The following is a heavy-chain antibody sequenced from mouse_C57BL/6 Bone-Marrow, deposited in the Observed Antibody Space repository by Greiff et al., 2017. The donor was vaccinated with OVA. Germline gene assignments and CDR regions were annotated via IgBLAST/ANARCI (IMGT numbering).Heavy chain of an antibody. J-gene: IGHJ2*01. V-gene: IGHV1-18*01. CDR1: GYTFTDYN. D-gene: IGHD1-1*01. CDR3: ARNGNFYYGSSYYFDY. CDR2: INPNNGGT. Sequence: EVQLQQSGPELVKPGASVKIPCKASGYTFTDYNMDWVKQSHGKSLEWIGDINPNNGGTIYNQKFKGKATLTVDKSSSTAYMELRSLTSEDTAVYYCARNGNFYYGSSYYFDYWGQGTTLTVSS.